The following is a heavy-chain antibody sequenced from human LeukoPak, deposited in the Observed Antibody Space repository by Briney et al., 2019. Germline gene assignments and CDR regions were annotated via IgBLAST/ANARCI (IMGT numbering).Heavy chain of an antibody. CDR2: IYYSGST. V-gene: IGHV4-30-4*07. D-gene: IGHD3-10*01. CDR1: GGSISSGGYS. Sequence: SETLSLTCAVSGGSISSGGYSWSWIRQPPGKGLEWIGYIYYSGSTYYNPSLKSRVTISVDTSKNQFSLKLSSVTAADTAVYYCARDLLMVREISYYYYYMDVWGKGTTVTISS. CDR3: ARDLLMVREISYYYYYMDV. J-gene: IGHJ6*03.